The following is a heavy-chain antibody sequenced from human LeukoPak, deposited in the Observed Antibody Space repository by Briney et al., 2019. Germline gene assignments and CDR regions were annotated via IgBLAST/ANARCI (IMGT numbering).Heavy chain of an antibody. CDR1: GFTFSNYG. Sequence: GGSLRLSCAASGFTFSNYGMHWVRQAPGKGLEWVAFIRFDGTNKFYADSVKGRFTISRDNAKNSLYLQMNSLRDEDTAVYYCARDRGYSNYYDYWGQGTLVTVSS. CDR3: ARDRGYSNYYDY. D-gene: IGHD4-11*01. V-gene: IGHV3-30*02. CDR2: IRFDGTNK. J-gene: IGHJ4*02.